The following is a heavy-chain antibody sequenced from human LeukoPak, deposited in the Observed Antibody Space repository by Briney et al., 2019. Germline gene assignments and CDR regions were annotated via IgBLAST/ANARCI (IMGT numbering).Heavy chain of an antibody. D-gene: IGHD3-16*02. J-gene: IGHJ4*02. CDR1: GFTFSSYE. V-gene: IGHV3-48*03. Sequence: GGSLRLSCAASGFTFSSYEMDWVRQAPGKGLEWVSYISSSGSTIYYADSVKGRFTISRDNDKTSLYLQMNSLRAEDTAVYYGARTAMITFGGVIVIPFDYWGQGTLVTVSS. CDR2: ISSSGSTI. CDR3: ARTAMITFGGVIVIPFDY.